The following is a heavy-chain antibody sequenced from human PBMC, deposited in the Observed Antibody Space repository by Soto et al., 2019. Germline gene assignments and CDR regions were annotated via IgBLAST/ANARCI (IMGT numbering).Heavy chain of an antibody. J-gene: IGHJ6*02. CDR3: TRDGTTGYSSSWLNDYYYYYGMDV. CDR1: GFTFGDYA. Sequence: GGSLRLSCTASGFTFGDYAMSWFRQAPGKGLEWVGFIRSKAYGGTTEYAASVKGRFTISRDDSKSIAYLQMNSLKTEDTAVYYCTRDGTTGYSSSWLNDYYYYYGMDVWGQGTTVTVSS. V-gene: IGHV3-49*03. D-gene: IGHD6-13*01. CDR2: IRSKAYGGTT.